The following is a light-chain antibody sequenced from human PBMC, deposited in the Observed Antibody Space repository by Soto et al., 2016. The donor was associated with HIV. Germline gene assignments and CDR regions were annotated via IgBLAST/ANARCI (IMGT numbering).Light chain of an antibody. CDR1: NIGSKG. J-gene: IGLJ2*01. CDR2: DDS. Sequence: SYVLTQPPSVSVAPGKTARITCGGDNIGSKGVHWYQQKPGQAPVLVVYDDSDRPSGIPERFSGSNSGNTATLTISRVEAGDEADYYCQVGTGTSDHSHVVFGGGTKVTVL. V-gene: IGLV3-21*03. CDR3: QVGTGTSDHSHVV.